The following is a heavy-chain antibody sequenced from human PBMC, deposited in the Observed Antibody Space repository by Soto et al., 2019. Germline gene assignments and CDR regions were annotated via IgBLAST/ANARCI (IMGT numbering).Heavy chain of an antibody. Sequence: EVQLVETGGGLIQPGGSLRLSCAAAGFTVSNNDMSWVRQAPGKGLEWVSLIYSGGSTFYADSVKGRFTISRDNSKNTLFLQMNSLRAEDTAVYFCATYTRVDYLGQGPLVTVSS. CDR2: IYSGGST. CDR3: ATYTRVDY. V-gene: IGHV3-53*02. CDR1: GFTVSNND. J-gene: IGHJ4*02. D-gene: IGHD2-2*02.